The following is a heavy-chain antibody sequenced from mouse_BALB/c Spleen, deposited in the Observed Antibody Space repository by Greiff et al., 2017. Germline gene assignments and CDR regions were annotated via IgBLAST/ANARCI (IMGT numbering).Heavy chain of an antibody. D-gene: IGHD1-2*01. CDR1: GFNIKDTY. CDR2: IDPANGNT. Sequence: VQLKQSGAELVKPGASVKLSCTASGFNIKDTYMHWVKQRPEQGLEWIGRIDPANGNTKYDPKFQGKATITADTSSNTAYLQLSSLTSGDTAVYYCARRIITAYYFDYWGQGTTLTVSS. CDR3: ARRIITAYYFDY. J-gene: IGHJ2*01. V-gene: IGHV14-3*02.